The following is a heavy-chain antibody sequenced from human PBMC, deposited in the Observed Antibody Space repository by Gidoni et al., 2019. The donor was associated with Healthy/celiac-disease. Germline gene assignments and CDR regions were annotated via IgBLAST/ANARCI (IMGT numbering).Heavy chain of an antibody. CDR3: ARLITFGGSSTDY. J-gene: IGHJ4*02. D-gene: IGHD3-16*01. V-gene: IGHV4-39*01. CDR2: LYYSGST. CDR1: GGSISSSSYY. Sequence: QLQLQESGPGLVKPSETLSLTCPVSGGSISSSSYYWGWIRQPPGKGREWIGSLYYSGSTYYNPSLKSRVTISVDTSKNQFSLKLSSVTAADTAVYYCARLITFGGSSTDYWGQGTLVTVSS.